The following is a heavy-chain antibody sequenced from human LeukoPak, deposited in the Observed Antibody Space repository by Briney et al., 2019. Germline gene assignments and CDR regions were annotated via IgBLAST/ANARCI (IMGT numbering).Heavy chain of an antibody. D-gene: IGHD2-2*01. CDR3: ASDSMGETRENFDY. V-gene: IGHV3-33*01. J-gene: IGHJ4*02. CDR2: IRYDGSNK. CDR1: GFTFSSYA. Sequence: RRTLRLSCAASGFTFSSYAMHWVRQAPGKGLEWVAVIRYDGSNKYYADSVKGRFTISRDNSKNTLYLQMNSLRAEDTAVYYCASDSMGETRENFDYWGQGTLVTVSS.